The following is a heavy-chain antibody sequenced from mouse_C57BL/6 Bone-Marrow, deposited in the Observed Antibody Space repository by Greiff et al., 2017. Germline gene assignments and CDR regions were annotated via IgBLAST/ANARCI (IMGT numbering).Heavy chain of an antibody. CDR3: ASQGTTIVARAMDY. D-gene: IGHD1-1*01. V-gene: IGHV5-6*01. Sequence: EVKLVESGGDLVKPGGSLKLSCAASGFTFSSYGMSWVRQTPDKRLEWVATISSGGSYTYYPDSVKGRFTISRDNAKNTLYLQMGSLKSEDTAMYYCASQGTTIVARAMDYWGQGTSVTVTA. J-gene: IGHJ4*01. CDR2: ISSGGSYT. CDR1: GFTFSSYG.